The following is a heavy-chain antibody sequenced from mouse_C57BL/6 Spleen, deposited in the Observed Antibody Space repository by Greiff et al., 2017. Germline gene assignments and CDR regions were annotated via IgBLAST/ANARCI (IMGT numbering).Heavy chain of an antibody. J-gene: IGHJ3*01. Sequence: EVKVVEPGGGLVKPGGSLKLSCAASGFTFSDYGMHWVRQAPEKGLEWVAYISSGSSTNYYADTVKGRFTISRDNAKNTLFLQMTSLRSEDTAMYYCGRDGSSSPFAYWGQGTLVTVSA. D-gene: IGHD1-1*01. CDR1: GFTFSDYG. CDR3: GRDGSSSPFAY. V-gene: IGHV5-17*01. CDR2: ISSGSSTN.